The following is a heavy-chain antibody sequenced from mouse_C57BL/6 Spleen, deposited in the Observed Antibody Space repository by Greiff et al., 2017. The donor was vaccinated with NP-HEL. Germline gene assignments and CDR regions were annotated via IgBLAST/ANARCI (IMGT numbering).Heavy chain of an antibody. Sequence: QVQLQESGAELVRPGASVKLSCKASGYTFTDYYINWVKQRPGQGLEWIARIYPGSGNTYYNEKFKGKATLTAETSSSTAYMQLSSLTSYDSAVYFWTAYCYGFAYWGQGTLVTVSA. V-gene: IGHV1-76*01. D-gene: IGHD2-12*01. CDR1: GYTFTDYY. J-gene: IGHJ3*01. CDR3: TAYCYGFAY. CDR2: IYPGSGNT.